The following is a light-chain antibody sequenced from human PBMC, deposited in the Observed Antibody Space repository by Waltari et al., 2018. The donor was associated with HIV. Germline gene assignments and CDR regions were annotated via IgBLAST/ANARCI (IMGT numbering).Light chain of an antibody. CDR1: NIGTKS. CDR3: QVWDSSRDHVV. Sequence: SSVLTQPPSVSVAPGQTARVTCGGDNIGTKSVHWYQLKAGQAPELIVFDNSDRPPGIPERLSGSNSGTTATLTISRVEAGDEAYYYCQVWDSSRDHVVFGGGTKLTVL. V-gene: IGLV3-21*02. J-gene: IGLJ2*01. CDR2: DNS.